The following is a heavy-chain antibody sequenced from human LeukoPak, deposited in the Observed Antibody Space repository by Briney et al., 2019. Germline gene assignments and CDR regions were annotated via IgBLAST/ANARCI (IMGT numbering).Heavy chain of an antibody. CDR3: ARGSEGIDY. V-gene: IGHV4-59*01. Sequence: SETLSLTCTVSGGSISGYYWSWIRQPPGKGLEWIGYIYYSGSTNYNPSLKSRVTISVDTSKNQFSLKLSSVTAADTAVYYCARGSEGIDYWGQGTLVTVSP. J-gene: IGHJ4*02. D-gene: IGHD3-10*01. CDR1: GGSISGYY. CDR2: IYYSGST.